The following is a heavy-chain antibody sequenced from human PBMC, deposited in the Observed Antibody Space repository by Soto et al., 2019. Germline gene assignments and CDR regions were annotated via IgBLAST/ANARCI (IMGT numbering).Heavy chain of an antibody. Sequence: GASVKVSCKASGYTFTSYGISWVRQAPGQGLEWMGWISAYNGNTNYAQKLQGRVTMTTDTSTSTAYMELSSLRSDDTAVYYCAIWFMYYYGSGSYYNRVFDYWGQGTLVTVSS. CDR2: ISAYNGNT. CDR1: GYTFTSYG. CDR3: AIWFMYYYGSGSYYNRVFDY. V-gene: IGHV1-18*01. J-gene: IGHJ4*02. D-gene: IGHD3-10*01.